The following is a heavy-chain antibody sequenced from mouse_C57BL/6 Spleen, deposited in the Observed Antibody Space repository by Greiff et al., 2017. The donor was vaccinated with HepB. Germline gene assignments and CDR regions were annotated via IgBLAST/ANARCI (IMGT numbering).Heavy chain of an antibody. V-gene: IGHV1-52*01. CDR3: ARGYDGYSSY. J-gene: IGHJ2*01. D-gene: IGHD2-3*01. Sequence: VQLQQPGAELVRPGSSVKLSCKASGYTFTSYWMHWVKQRPIQGLEWIGNIDPSDSETHYNQKFKDKATLTVDKSSSTAYMQLSSLTSEDSAVYYCARGYDGYSSYWGQGTTLTVSS. CDR1: GYTFTSYW. CDR2: IDPSDSET.